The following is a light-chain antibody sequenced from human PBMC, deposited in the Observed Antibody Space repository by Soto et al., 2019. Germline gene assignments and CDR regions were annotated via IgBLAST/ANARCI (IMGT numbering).Light chain of an antibody. CDR1: SSDVGGYNY. CDR3: TSYAGSRNWV. CDR2: EVS. V-gene: IGLV2-8*01. J-gene: IGLJ3*02. Sequence: QSALTQPPSASGSPGQSVTISCTGTSSDVGGYNYVSWYQQHPGKAPKLMIYEVSKRPSGVPDRFSGSKSGNTASLTVSGLQADDEADYFCTSYAGSRNWVFGGGTKVTVL.